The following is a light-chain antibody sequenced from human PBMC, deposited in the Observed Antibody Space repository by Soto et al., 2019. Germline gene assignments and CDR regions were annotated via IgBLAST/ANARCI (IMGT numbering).Light chain of an antibody. CDR1: QSVGRD. V-gene: IGKV3-11*01. Sequence: EIVLTQSPGTLSLSPGERATLSCRASQSVGRDLAWYQKKPGQAPRLLIYDASNRATGIPARFSGSGSGTDFTLPISSLGPEDFAVYYCQQRSDWPPPFGQGTKVEI. CDR3: QQRSDWPPP. CDR2: DAS. J-gene: IGKJ1*01.